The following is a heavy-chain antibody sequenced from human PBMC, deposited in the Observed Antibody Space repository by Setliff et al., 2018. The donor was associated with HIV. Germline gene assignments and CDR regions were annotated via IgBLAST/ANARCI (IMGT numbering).Heavy chain of an antibody. J-gene: IGHJ4*01. CDR1: GGSFSGYY. CDR3: ARGVSGDIAVVPGALEARFFDF. V-gene: IGHV4-34*01. CDR2: INHSGST. Sequence: SETLSLTCAVYGGSFSGYYWSWIRQPPGKGLEWIGEINHSGSTNYNPSPKSRVTMSVDTSKNQFSLKMSSLTAADRAVYFCARGVSGDIAVVPGALEARFFDFWGQGSLVTVSS. D-gene: IGHD2-2*01.